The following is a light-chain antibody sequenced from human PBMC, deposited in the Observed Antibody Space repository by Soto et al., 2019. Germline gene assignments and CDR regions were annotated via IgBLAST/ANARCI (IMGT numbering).Light chain of an antibody. V-gene: IGKV1-5*01. CDR2: DAS. J-gene: IGKJ1*01. CDR1: QSISSW. CDR3: LQHNSYPWT. Sequence: DIQMTQSPSTLSASVGDRVTITCRASQSISSWLAWYQQKPGKAPKLLIYDASSLESGVPSRFSGSGSVTEISVTIGSLQPEDFATYYCLQHNSYPWTFGQGTKVDIK.